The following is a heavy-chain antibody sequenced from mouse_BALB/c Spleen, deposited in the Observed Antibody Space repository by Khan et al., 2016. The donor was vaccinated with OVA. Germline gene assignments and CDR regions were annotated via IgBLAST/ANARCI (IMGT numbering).Heavy chain of an antibody. Sequence: QIQLVQSGPELKKPGETVKISCKASGYTFTNYGMNWVKQAPGQGLKWMGWINTHIGEPTYADDFKGRFAFSLETSASTAYLQINNLKNEDTATYFCARSNGNYWFAYWGQGTLVTVSA. CDR3: ARSNGNYWFAY. V-gene: IGHV9-3-1*01. D-gene: IGHD2-1*01. CDR1: GYTFTNYG. J-gene: IGHJ3*01. CDR2: INTHIGEP.